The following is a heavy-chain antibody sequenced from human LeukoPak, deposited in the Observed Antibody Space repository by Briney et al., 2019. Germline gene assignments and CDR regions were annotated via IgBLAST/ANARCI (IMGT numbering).Heavy chain of an antibody. Sequence: ASVKVSCKASGGTFSSYAISWVRQAPGQGLEWMGGIIPIFGTANYAQKFQGRATITADESTSTAYMELSSLRSEDTAVYYCARATVTMVRGVPKEYYFDYWGQGTLVTVSS. CDR1: GGTFSSYA. J-gene: IGHJ4*02. V-gene: IGHV1-69*13. CDR3: ARATVTMVRGVPKEYYFDY. CDR2: IIPIFGTA. D-gene: IGHD3-10*01.